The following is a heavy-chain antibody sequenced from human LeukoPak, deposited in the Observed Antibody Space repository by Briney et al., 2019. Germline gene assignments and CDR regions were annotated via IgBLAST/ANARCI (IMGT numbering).Heavy chain of an antibody. V-gene: IGHV3-74*01. J-gene: IGHJ4*02. CDR2: INRDGSST. D-gene: IGHD3-10*01. Sequence: PGGSLRLSCAASGFTFRSYWMHWVRQAPGKGLVWVSRINRDGSSTSYADSVKGRFTISRDNAKNTLYLQMNSLRAEDTAVYYCARGDPTGLYDYWGQGTLVTVSS. CDR3: ARGDPTGLYDY. CDR1: GFTFRSYW.